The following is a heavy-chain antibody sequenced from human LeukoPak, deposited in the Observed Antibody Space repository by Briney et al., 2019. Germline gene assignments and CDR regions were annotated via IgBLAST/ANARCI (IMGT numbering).Heavy chain of an antibody. D-gene: IGHD3-22*01. CDR3: ARAPYYYDSRGWFDP. CDR2: IYYSGST. Sequence: PSETLSLTCTVSGGSISSGGYYWSWIRQHPGKGLEWIGYIYYSGSTYYNPSLKSRVTISVDTSKNQFSLKLSSVTAADTAVYYCARAPYYYDSRGWFDPWGQRTLVTVSS. J-gene: IGHJ5*02. CDR1: GGSISSGGYY. V-gene: IGHV4-31*03.